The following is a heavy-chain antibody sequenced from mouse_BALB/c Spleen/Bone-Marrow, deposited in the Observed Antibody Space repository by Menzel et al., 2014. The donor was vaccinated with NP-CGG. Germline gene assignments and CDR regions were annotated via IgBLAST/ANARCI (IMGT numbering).Heavy chain of an antibody. Sequence: VQLQQSGAELVKPGASVKLSCTASGFNIKDTYMHWVKQRPEQGLEWIGRIDPANGNTKYDPKFQGKATITADTSSNTACLLHSILTSEDAADYYGTAYYYGSSYGFAYWGQGTLVTVSA. D-gene: IGHD1-1*01. V-gene: IGHV14-3*02. CDR1: GFNIKDTY. CDR2: IDPANGNT. J-gene: IGHJ3*01. CDR3: TAYYYGSSYGFAY.